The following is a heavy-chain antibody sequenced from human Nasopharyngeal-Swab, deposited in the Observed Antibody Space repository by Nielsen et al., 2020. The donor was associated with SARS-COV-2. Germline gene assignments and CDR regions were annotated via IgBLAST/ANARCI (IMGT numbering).Heavy chain of an antibody. CDR2: IKQDGSEK. CDR1: GFTFSSYW. V-gene: IGHV3-7*01. D-gene: IGHD2-15*01. Sequence: GESLKISCAASGFTFSSYWMSWVRQAPGKGLEWVSNIKQDGSEKYYVDSVKGRFTISRDNAKNSLYLQMNSLRAEDTAVYYCARDLHCGGGSCYSYGMVVWGQGGTITVSS. J-gene: IGHJ6*02. CDR3: ARDLHCGGGSCYSYGMVV.